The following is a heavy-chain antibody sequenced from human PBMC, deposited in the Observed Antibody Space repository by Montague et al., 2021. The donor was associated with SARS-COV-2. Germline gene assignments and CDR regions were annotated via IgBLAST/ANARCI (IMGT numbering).Heavy chain of an antibody. CDR1: GFTFSSYG. D-gene: IGHD6-13*01. Sequence: SLRLSCAASGFTFSSYGMNWVRQAPGKGLEWVADIWDDGSNKYYADSVKGRFTISRDNSKNTLYLQMNSLRVEDTAVYYCARVVGSWYPFDYWGQGTLVTVSS. V-gene: IGHV3-33*01. CDR2: IWDDGSNK. J-gene: IGHJ4*02. CDR3: ARVVGSWYPFDY.